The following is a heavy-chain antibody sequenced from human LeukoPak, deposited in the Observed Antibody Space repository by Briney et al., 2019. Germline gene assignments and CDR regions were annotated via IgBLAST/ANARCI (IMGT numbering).Heavy chain of an antibody. J-gene: IGHJ4*02. V-gene: IGHV3-23*01. CDR2: MSGRGDST. D-gene: IGHD3-22*01. CDR1: GFSFSDFA. Sequence: GGSLRLSCKASGFSFSDFAMTWVRQAPGKGLEWVSTMSGRGDSTYYADSVKGRFTVSRDNSDNTLYLHMNSLRAEDTAVYFCANPDSSGFYFSMRFDFWGPGTLVTVSS. CDR3: ANPDSSGFYFSMRFDF.